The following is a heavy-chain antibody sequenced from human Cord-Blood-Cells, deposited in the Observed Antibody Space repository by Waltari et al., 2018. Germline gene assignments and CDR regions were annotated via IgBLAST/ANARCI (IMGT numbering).Heavy chain of an antibody. CDR2: INHSGST. D-gene: IGHD2-2*01. V-gene: IGHV4-34*01. CDR1: GGSFSGYS. CDR3: ARRRPLVVPAAKAFDI. Sequence: QVQLQQWGAGLLKPSVTLSLTSAVYGGSFSGYSWTWIRPPSGKGLEWIGEINHSGSTNYNPSLKSRVTISVDTSKNQFSLKLSSVTAADTAVYYCARRRPLVVPAAKAFDIWGQGTMVTVSS. J-gene: IGHJ3*02.